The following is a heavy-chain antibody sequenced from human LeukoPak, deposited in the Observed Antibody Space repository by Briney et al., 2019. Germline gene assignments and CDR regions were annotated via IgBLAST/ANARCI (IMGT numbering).Heavy chain of an antibody. CDR3: ARRLPYGDYYYGMDV. D-gene: IGHD4-17*01. J-gene: IGHJ6*02. V-gene: IGHV5-51*01. CDR2: IYPGDSDT. Sequence: LGESLKISCKGSGYSFTSYWIGWVGQMPGKGLEWMGIIYPGDSDTSYSPSFQGQVTISADKSISTAYLQWSSLKASDTAMYYCARRLPYGDYYYGMDVWGQGTTVTVSS. CDR1: GYSFTSYW.